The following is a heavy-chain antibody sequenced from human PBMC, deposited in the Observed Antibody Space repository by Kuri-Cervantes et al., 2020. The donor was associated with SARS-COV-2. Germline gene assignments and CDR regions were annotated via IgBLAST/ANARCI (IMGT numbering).Heavy chain of an antibody. CDR1: GGSSSSYY. Sequence: GSLRFPCTDSGGSSSSYYWSWIRQPPGKGLEWIGEINHSGSTNYNPSLKSRVTISVDTSKNQFSLKLSSVTAADTAVYYCARGKIYDYVWGSYRSSWFDPWGQGTLVTVSS. CDR3: ARGKIYDYVWGSYRSSWFDP. J-gene: IGHJ5*02. V-gene: IGHV4-34*01. CDR2: INHSGST. D-gene: IGHD3-16*02.